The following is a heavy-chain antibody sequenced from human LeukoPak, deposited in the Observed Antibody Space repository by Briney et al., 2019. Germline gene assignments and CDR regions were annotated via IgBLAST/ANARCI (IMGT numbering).Heavy chain of an antibody. V-gene: IGHV4-59*12. D-gene: IGHD6-19*01. CDR3: ARGGWYGGKDY. CDR2: IYYSGST. CDR1: GGSISSYY. Sequence: SETLSLTCTVSGGSISSYYWSWIRQPPGKGLEWIGYIYYSGSTNYNPSLKSRVTMSVDTSKNQFSLKLSSVTAADTAVYYCARGGWYGGKDYRGQGTLVTVSS. J-gene: IGHJ4*02.